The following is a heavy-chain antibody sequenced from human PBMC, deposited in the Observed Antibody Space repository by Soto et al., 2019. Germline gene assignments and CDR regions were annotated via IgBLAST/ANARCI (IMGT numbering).Heavy chain of an antibody. CDR3: ARDRSVTYYYYFDY. J-gene: IGHJ4*02. V-gene: IGHV3-30-3*01. CDR1: GFTFSSFA. Sequence: QVQLVESGGGVVQPGRSLRLSCAASGFTFSSFAMHWVRQAPGKGLEWVAVISYDGSNNYYADSVKGRFTISRDNSKNTLYLQMDSLRAEDTAVYTCARDRSVTYYYYFDYWGQGTLVTVSS. D-gene: IGHD1-26*01. CDR2: ISYDGSNN.